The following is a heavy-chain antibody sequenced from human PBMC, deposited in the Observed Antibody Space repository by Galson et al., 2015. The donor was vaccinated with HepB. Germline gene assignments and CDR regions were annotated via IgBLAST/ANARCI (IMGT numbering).Heavy chain of an antibody. CDR2: IIPILGIA. J-gene: IGHJ3*02. CDR1: GGTFSSYA. Sequence: SVKVSCKASGGTFSSYAISWVRQAPGQGLEWMGRIIPILGIANYAQKFQGRVTITADKSTSTVYMELSSLRSEDTAVYYRAREAKYSGYDFPIEPHAFDIWSQGTMVTVSS. CDR3: AREAKYSGYDFPIEPHAFDI. D-gene: IGHD5-12*01. V-gene: IGHV1-69*04.